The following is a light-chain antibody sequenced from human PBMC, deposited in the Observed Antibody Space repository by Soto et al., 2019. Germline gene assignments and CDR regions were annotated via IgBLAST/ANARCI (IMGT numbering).Light chain of an antibody. V-gene: IGKV3-15*01. CDR2: GAS. J-gene: IGKJ5*01. Sequence: EIVLTQSPATLSLSPGERATLSCRASQSVSSSYLAWYQQKPGQAPRLLIYGASTRATGIPARFSGSGSGTEFTLTISSLQSEDFAIYYCQQYSNWPTFGQGTRLE. CDR1: QSVSSSY. CDR3: QQYSNWPT.